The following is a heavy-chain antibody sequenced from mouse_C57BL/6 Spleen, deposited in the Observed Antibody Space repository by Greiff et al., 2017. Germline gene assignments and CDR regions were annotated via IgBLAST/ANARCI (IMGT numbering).Heavy chain of an antibody. CDR2: ISDGGSYT. J-gene: IGHJ3*01. V-gene: IGHV5-4*01. CDR3: ARDREGYGWFAY. Sequence: EVQLVESGGGLVKPGGSLKLSCAPSGFTFSSYAMSWVRQTPEKRLEWVATISDGGSYTYYPNNVKGRFTISRDNAKNNLYLQMSHLKSEDTAMYYCARDREGYGWFAYWGQGTLVTVSA. CDR1: GFTFSSYA. D-gene: IGHD3-2*02.